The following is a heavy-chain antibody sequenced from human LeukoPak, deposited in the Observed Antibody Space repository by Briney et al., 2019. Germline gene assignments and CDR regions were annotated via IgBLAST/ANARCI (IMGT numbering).Heavy chain of an antibody. V-gene: IGHV1-2*02. D-gene: IGHD2-2*01. J-gene: IGHJ5*02. CDR2: INPNSGGT. CDR1: GYTFTGYY. Sequence: EASVKVSCKASGYTFTGYYMHWVRQAPGQGLEWMGWINPNSGGTNYAQKFQGRVTMTRDTSISTAYMELSRLRSDDTALYYCARDRGESVVVDTWGQGTLVTVSS. CDR3: ARDRGESVVVDT.